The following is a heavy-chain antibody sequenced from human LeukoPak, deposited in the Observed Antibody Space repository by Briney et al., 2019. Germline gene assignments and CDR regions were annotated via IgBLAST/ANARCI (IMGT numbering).Heavy chain of an antibody. CDR2: ISGSDGST. CDR3: AKARGFCSGGSCYNPFDP. J-gene: IGHJ5*02. CDR1: GFTFSSYA. Sequence: GGSLRLSCAASGFTFSSYAMSWVRQAPGKGLEWVSGISGSDGSTYYADSVKGRYTISRDYSKNTLYVQMNSLRAEDTAVYYCAKARGFCSGGSCYNPFDPWGQGTLVTVSS. D-gene: IGHD2-15*01. V-gene: IGHV3-23*01.